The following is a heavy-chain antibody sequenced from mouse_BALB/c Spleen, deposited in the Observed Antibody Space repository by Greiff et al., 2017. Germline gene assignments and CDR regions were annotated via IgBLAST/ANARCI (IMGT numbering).Heavy chain of an antibody. J-gene: IGHJ4*01. CDR1: GYTFTSYW. CDR3: ASRGYGNYEGYYAMDY. CDR2: INPSNGRT. Sequence: QVQLQQPGAELVKPGASVKLSCKASGYTFTSYWMHWVKQRPGQGLEWIGEINPSNGRTNYNEKFKSKATLTVDKSSSTAYMQLSSLTSEDSAVYYCASRGYGNYEGYYAMDYWGQGTSVTVSS. V-gene: IGHV1S81*02. D-gene: IGHD2-10*02.